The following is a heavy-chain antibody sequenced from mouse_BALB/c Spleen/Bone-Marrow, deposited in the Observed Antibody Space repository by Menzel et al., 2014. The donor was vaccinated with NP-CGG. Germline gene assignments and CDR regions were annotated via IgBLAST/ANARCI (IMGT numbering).Heavy chain of an antibody. CDR3: ARDYDYVSWFAY. V-gene: IGHV2-9*02. CDR1: GFSLTSYG. D-gene: IGHD2-4*01. CDR2: IWADGST. Sequence: VQVVESGPGLVAPSQSLSITCTVSGFSLTSYGVHLVRQPPGKGLEWLGVIWADGSTNYNSALMSRLSISKDNSKSQVFLKMNSLQTDDTAMYYCARDYDYVSWFAYWGQGTLVTVSA. J-gene: IGHJ3*01.